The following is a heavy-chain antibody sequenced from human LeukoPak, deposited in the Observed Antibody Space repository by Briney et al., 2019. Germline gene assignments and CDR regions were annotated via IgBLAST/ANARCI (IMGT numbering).Heavy chain of an antibody. CDR2: ISSSSSYT. CDR1: GFTFSDYY. V-gene: IGHV3-11*06. CDR3: ARNRGDPSYFDY. Sequence: QPGGSLRLSCAASGFTFSDYYMSWIRQAPGKGLEWVSYISSSSSYTNYADSVKGRFTISRDNAKNSLYLQMNSPRAEDTAVYYCARNRGDPSYFDYWGQGTLVTVSS. J-gene: IGHJ4*02. D-gene: IGHD4-17*01.